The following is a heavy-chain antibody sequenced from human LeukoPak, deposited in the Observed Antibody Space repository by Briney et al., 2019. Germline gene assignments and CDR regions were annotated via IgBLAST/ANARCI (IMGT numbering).Heavy chain of an antibody. V-gene: IGHV3-9*03. D-gene: IGHD3-10*01. CDR3: AKVHYGSGSYYNGAFDI. CDR2: ISWNSGSI. CDR1: GFTFHDYA. Sequence: GRSLRLPCAASGFTFHDYAMHWVRQAPGKGLEWVSGISWNSGSIGYADSVKGRFTISRDNAKNSLYLQMNSLSAEDMASYYCAKVHYGSGSYYNGAFDIWGQGTMVTVSS. J-gene: IGHJ3*02.